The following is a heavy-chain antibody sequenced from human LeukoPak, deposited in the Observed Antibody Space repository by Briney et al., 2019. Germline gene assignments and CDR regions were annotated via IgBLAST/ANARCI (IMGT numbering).Heavy chain of an antibody. D-gene: IGHD1-26*01. J-gene: IGHJ3*02. Sequence: PGGSLRLSCAASGFTFSSYAVSWVRQAPGKGLEWVSTISASGGSTYYADSVKGRFTISRDNSKNTVYLQMNSLRAEDTAVYYCAKSYSGSRGVFDIWGQGTMVTVSS. V-gene: IGHV3-23*01. CDR2: ISASGGST. CDR1: GFTFSSYA. CDR3: AKSYSGSRGVFDI.